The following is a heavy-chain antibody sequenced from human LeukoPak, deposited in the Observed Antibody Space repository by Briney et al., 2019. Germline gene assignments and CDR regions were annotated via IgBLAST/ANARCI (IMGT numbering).Heavy chain of an antibody. J-gene: IGHJ4*02. Sequence: ASVKVSCKASGYTFTSYGISWVRQASGQGLEWMGWISAYNGNTNYAQKLQGRVTMTTDTSTSTAYMELRSLRSDDTAVYYCARGETAVAGTGSFGYWGQGTLVTVSS. V-gene: IGHV1-18*04. CDR3: ARGETAVAGTGSFGY. CDR2: ISAYNGNT. D-gene: IGHD6-19*01. CDR1: GYTFTSYG.